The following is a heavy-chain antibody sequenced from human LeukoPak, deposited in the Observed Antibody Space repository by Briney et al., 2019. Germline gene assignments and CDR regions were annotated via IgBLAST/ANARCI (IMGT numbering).Heavy chain of an antibody. CDR3: AIYHFGSGTIRY. J-gene: IGHJ4*02. Sequence: PSETLSLTCTVSGGSINKYYCSWIRQPPGKGREWIGYIYYSGSTNYNPSLKGRVPISVDKSKNQLSLMLSSVTAADTAIYYCAIYHFGSGTIRYWGQGTLVAVSS. CDR2: IYYSGST. CDR1: GGSINKYY. V-gene: IGHV4-59*08. D-gene: IGHD3-10*01.